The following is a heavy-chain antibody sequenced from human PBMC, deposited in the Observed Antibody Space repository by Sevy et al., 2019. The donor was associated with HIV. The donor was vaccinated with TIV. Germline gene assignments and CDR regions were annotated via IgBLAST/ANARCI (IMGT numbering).Heavy chain of an antibody. CDR3: ARGGGGYYYDSSGYYGI. CDR2: ISYDGSNK. J-gene: IGHJ3*02. CDR1: GFTFSSYA. Sequence: GGSLRLSCAASGFTFSSYAMHWVRQAPGKGLEWVAVISYDGSNKYYPDSVKGRFTISRDNSKNTLYLQMNSLRAEDTAVYYCARGGGGYYYDSSGYYGIWGQGTMVTVSS. V-gene: IGHV3-30-3*01. D-gene: IGHD3-22*01.